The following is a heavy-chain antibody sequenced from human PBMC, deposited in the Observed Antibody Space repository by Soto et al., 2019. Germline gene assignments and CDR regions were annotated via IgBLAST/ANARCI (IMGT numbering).Heavy chain of an antibody. D-gene: IGHD3-22*01. V-gene: IGHV1-69*01. CDR2: IIPIFGTA. CDR1: GDTFSSYA. Sequence: QVQLVQSGAEVKKPGSSVKVSCKASGDTFSSYAISWVRQAPGQGLEWMGGIIPIFGTANYAQKFQGRVTITADESTSTAYIELSSLRSEDTAVYYCARDGSGYRSRDSPMDVWGQGTTVNVSS. J-gene: IGHJ6*02. CDR3: ARDGSGYRSRDSPMDV.